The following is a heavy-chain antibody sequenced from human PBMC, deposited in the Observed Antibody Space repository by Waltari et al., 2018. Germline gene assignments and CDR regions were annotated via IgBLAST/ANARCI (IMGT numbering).Heavy chain of an antibody. J-gene: IGHJ4*02. Sequence: EVQLVESGGGLVQPGGSRRLSCAASGFTFSSYWMHWVRQVPGKGLVWVSRIPEDGMGTRYADSVKGRFSISRDNAKNTLYLQMNSLRAEDTAVYYCARGGVYSLDYWGQGTLVTVSS. CDR3: ARGGVYSLDY. CDR1: GFTFSSYW. CDR2: IPEDGMGT. V-gene: IGHV3-74*01. D-gene: IGHD4-4*01.